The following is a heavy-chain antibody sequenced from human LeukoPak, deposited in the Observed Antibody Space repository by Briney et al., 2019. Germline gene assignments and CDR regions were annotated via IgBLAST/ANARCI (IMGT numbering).Heavy chain of an antibody. CDR1: GFTFRDHN. D-gene: IGHD1-1*01. CDR2: MSGSGI. J-gene: IGHJ3*01. CDR3: ARRSLTTGGHAFDV. Sequence: GGSLRLSCAATGFTFRDHNRGWMRQAPGKGLEWTSYMSGSGIYYADSVKGRFTISRDNAKNSLYLQMSSLRAEDSAVYFCARRSLTTGGHAFDVWGQGTLVTVSS. V-gene: IGHV3-11*01.